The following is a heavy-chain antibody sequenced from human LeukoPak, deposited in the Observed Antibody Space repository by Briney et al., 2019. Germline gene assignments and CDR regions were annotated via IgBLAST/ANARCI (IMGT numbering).Heavy chain of an antibody. J-gene: IGHJ3*02. Sequence: AGGSLRLSCAASGFSFSSYGMHWVRQAPGKGLEWVAVIWYDGSNKYYADSVKGRFTISRDNSKNTLDLQMNSLRAEDTAVYYCARDRASVFDIWGQGTMVTVSS. CDR1: GFSFSSYG. CDR3: ARDRASVFDI. V-gene: IGHV3-33*01. CDR2: IWYDGSNK. D-gene: IGHD3-10*01.